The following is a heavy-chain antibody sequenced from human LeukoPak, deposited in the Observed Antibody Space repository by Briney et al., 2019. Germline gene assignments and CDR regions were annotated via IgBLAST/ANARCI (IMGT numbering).Heavy chain of an antibody. Sequence: SVKVSCKASGGTFSSYAISWVRQAPGQGLEWMGRIIPIFGTANYAQKFQGRVTITTDESTSTAYMELSSLRSDDTAVYYCATHKSSSWRNSWFDPWGQGTLVTVSS. V-gene: IGHV1-69*05. J-gene: IGHJ5*02. CDR1: GGTFSSYA. CDR3: ATHKSSSWRNSWFDP. D-gene: IGHD6-13*01. CDR2: IIPIFGTA.